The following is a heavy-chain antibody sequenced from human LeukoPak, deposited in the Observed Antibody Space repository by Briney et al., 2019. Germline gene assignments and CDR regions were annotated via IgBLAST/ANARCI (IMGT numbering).Heavy chain of an antibody. CDR2: IYPGDSDT. V-gene: IGHV5-51*01. J-gene: IGHJ4*02. CDR3: AGAAAGTAIDS. D-gene: IGHD6-13*01. CDR1: GYSFSTYW. Sequence: GESLKISCKGSGYSFSTYWIAWVRQMPGKGLEWMGIIYPGDSDTRYTPSFQGQFTISADKSISTAYLQCSSLKASDSAIYYCAGAAAGTAIDSWGQGTLVSVSS.